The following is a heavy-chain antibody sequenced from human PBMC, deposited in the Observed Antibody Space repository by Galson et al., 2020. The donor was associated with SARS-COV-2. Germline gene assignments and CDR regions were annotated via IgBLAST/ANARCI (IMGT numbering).Heavy chain of an antibody. D-gene: IGHD6-13*01. J-gene: IGHJ4*02. CDR2: ISGSGVST. V-gene: IGHV3-23*01. Sequence: TGGSLRLSCAASGFTFRSYAMSWVRQAPGKGLEWVSGISGSGVSTYYADSVKGRFTISRDNSKNTLSLQMNSRRAEDTAVYYCTKDYSSTVFYFDHWGQGTLVTASS. CDR1: GFTFRSYA. CDR3: TKDYSSTVFYFDH.